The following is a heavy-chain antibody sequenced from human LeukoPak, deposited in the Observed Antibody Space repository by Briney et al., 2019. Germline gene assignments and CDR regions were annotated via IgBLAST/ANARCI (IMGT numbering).Heavy chain of an antibody. Sequence: SVKVSCKTSGYTFTMYGITWVRQAPGQGLEWMGGIIPIFGTANYAQKFQGRVTITADESTSTAYMELSSLRSEDTAVYYCAIRGVDGDYWGQGTLVTVSS. V-gene: IGHV1-69*13. CDR3: AIRGVDGDY. CDR1: GYTFTMYG. CDR2: IIPIFGTA. D-gene: IGHD3-10*01. J-gene: IGHJ4*02.